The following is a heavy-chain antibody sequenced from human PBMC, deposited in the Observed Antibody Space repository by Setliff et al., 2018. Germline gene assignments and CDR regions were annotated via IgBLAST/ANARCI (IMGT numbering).Heavy chain of an antibody. CDR3: ARCSSWHGHYHHFNY. CDR1: GLTFSSDA. J-gene: IGHJ4*02. V-gene: IGHV3-23*03. D-gene: IGHD6-13*01. Sequence: PGGSLRLSCAASGLTFSSDAMTWVRQTPGKGLEWVSVISSDGTSIYYADSVKGRFTISRDNSKNTLYLQMNRLRAEDTAIYYCARCSSWHGHYHHFNYWGQGTLVTVSS. CDR2: ISSDGTSI.